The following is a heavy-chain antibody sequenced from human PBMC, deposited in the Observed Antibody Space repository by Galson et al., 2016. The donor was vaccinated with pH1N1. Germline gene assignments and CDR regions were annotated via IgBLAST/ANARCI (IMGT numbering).Heavy chain of an antibody. D-gene: IGHD3-3*01. Sequence: QSGAEVKKPGESLKISCRRSGSSSTTYWIGWVRQLPGKGLEWMGHIYPGDSDTKYNPSLQGHVSFSVDKSINTAYLQWSSLQPSDTGIYYCARRLSLTISGMGPYDAFDVWGQGTMVTVSS. CDR3: ARRLSLTISGMGPYDAFDV. CDR2: IYPGDSDT. CDR1: GSSSTTYW. J-gene: IGHJ3*01. V-gene: IGHV5-51*01.